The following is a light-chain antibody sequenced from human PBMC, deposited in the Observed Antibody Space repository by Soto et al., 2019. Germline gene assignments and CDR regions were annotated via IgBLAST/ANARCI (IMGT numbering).Light chain of an antibody. CDR2: GAS. CDR1: QSVSTN. CDR3: QQYSSWPPIT. J-gene: IGKJ5*01. Sequence: EIVMTQSPATLSVSPGERATLSCRASQSVSTNLAWYQQKPGQAPRFLIYGASTRATGVPARFSGSGSGTEFTLTISSLQSEDFAVYFCQQYSSWPPITFGQGIRLEIK. V-gene: IGKV3-15*01.